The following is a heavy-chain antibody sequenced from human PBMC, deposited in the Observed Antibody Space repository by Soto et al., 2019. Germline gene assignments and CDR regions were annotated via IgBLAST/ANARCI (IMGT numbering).Heavy chain of an antibody. Sequence: QVQLVQSGAEVKKPGASVKVSCKASGFTFSAYYIYWVRQAPGQGLEWIGWINPNSGGTNNAQKFLGRVTMRRDTSTSTVYMELSALIPDDTAVYYYTRSLLDEYSSSWRSAYYGMDVWGQGTTVTVSS. J-gene: IGHJ6*02. D-gene: IGHD6-13*01. CDR1: GFTFSAYY. CDR3: TRSLLDEYSSSWRSAYYGMDV. V-gene: IGHV1-2*02. CDR2: INPNSGGT.